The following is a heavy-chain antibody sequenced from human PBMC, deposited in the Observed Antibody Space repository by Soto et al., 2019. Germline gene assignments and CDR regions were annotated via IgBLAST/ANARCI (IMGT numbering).Heavy chain of an antibody. CDR3: AKDGAYGSGSYPPDY. D-gene: IGHD3-10*01. V-gene: IGHV3-43*01. CDR1: GFTFDDYT. Sequence: GGSLRLSCAASGFTFDDYTMHWVRQAPGKGLEWVSLISWDGGSTYYADSVKGRFTISRDNSKNSLYLQMNSLRTEDTALYYCAKDGAYGSGSYPPDYWGQGTLVTAPQ. CDR2: ISWDGGST. J-gene: IGHJ4*02.